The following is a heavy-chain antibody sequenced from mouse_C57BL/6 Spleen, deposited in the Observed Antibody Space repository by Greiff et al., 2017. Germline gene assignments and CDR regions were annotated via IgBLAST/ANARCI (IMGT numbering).Heavy chain of an antibody. CDR1: GYTFTSYW. V-gene: IGHV1-69*01. J-gene: IGHJ3*01. D-gene: IGHD2-5*01. Sequence: QVQLQQPGAELVMPGASVKLSCKASGYTFTSYWMHWVKQRPGQGLEWIGEIDPSDSYTNYNQKFKGKSTLTVDKSSSTAYMQLSSLTSEDSAVYYCAKDYSKGFAYWGQGTLVTVSA. CDR3: AKDYSKGFAY. CDR2: IDPSDSYT.